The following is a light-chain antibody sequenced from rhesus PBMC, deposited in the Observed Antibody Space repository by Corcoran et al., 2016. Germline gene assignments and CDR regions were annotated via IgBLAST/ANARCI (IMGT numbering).Light chain of an antibody. CDR1: SSDIGGYNY. CDR3: SSYAGSNTGL. Sequence: QAALTQSPSVSGSPGQSVTISCTGTSSDIGGYNYVSWYQQHPGKAPKLMIYDVSKRPSGVSDRFSGSKSGNTASLTISGLQAEDEADYYCSSYAGSNTGLFGGGTRLTVL. CDR2: DVS. J-gene: IGLJ2*01. V-gene: IGLV2-23*01.